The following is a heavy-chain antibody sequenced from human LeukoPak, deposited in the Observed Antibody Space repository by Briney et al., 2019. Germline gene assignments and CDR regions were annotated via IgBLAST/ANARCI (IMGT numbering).Heavy chain of an antibody. CDR1: GFTFSSYG. Sequence: GGSLRLSCAASGFTFSSYGMHWVRQAPGKGLEWVAFIRYDGSNKYYADSVKGRFTISRDNSKNTLYLQMNSLRAEDTAVYYCAKDQERGYYEGYYMDVWGKGTTVTVSS. V-gene: IGHV3-30*02. J-gene: IGHJ6*03. D-gene: IGHD3-22*01. CDR2: IRYDGSNK. CDR3: AKDQERGYYEGYYMDV.